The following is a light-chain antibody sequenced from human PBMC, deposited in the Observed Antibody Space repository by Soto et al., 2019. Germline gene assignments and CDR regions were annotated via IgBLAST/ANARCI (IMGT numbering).Light chain of an antibody. Sequence: AIRMTQSPSSFYDSTGDRVCITCLSTQDIGTYLAWYQQIPGKAPKLLIYDASTLQTGVPSRFSGSGSGTDFTLTISYLQSEDFGTYYCQQFYNYPRTFGQGTKVDIK. CDR1: QDIGTY. V-gene: IGKV1-8*01. CDR3: QQFYNYPRT. J-gene: IGKJ1*01. CDR2: DAS.